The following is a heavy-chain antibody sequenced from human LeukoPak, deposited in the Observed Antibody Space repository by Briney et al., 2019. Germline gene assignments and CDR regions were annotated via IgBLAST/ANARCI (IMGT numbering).Heavy chain of an antibody. CDR1: GFTCSSYA. J-gene: IGHJ4*02. CDR2: MTINGGNT. V-gene: IGHV3-64*04. CDR3: ARDPVPATARHFDY. Sequence: PGGSLRLSCSASGFTCSSYAMRWVRQGPGKGLEYVSGMTINGGNTYYADSVKGRFTISRDNSKNTLYLQMNSLRGEDTGVYYCARDPVPATARHFDYWGQGTLVTVSS. D-gene: IGHD1-1*01.